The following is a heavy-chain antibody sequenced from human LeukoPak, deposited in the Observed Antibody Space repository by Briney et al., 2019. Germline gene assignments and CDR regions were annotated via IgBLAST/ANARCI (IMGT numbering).Heavy chain of an antibody. D-gene: IGHD3-3*01. J-gene: IGHJ4*02. CDR3: ERHEGFWSGYYSADYFDY. Sequence: SETLSLTCTVSGGSISSSSYYWGWIRQPPGKGLEWIGSIYYSGSTYYNPSLKSRVTISVDTSKNQFSLKLSSVTAADTAVYYCERHEGFWSGYYSADYFDYWGQGTLVTVSS. CDR2: IYYSGST. V-gene: IGHV4-39*01. CDR1: GGSISSSSYY.